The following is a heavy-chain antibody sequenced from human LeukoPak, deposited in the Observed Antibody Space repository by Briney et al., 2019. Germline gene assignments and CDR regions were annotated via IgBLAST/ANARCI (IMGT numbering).Heavy chain of an antibody. CDR2: IHASGTT. V-gene: IGHV4-4*07. Sequence: SETLSLTCTVSGASFSHYYWSWIRQSAGKGLEWIGLIHASGTTNYNPSLKSRVTISLDESKNQFSLKVKSVIAADTAVYYCVRGVEPLAANTLAYWGQGTLVTVSS. CDR1: GASFSHYY. CDR3: VRGVEPLAANTLAY. J-gene: IGHJ4*02. D-gene: IGHD1-14*01.